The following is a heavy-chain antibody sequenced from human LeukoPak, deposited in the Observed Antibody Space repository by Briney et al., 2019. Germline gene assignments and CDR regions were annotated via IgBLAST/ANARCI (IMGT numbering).Heavy chain of an antibody. CDR2: INPNSGGT. Sequence: GASVKVSCKASGYTFTGCYMHWVRQAPGQGLEWMGWINPNSGGTNYAQKFQGRVTMTRDTSISTAYMELSRLRSDDTAVYYCARRKGLLWFGELFYWGQGTLVTVSS. CDR1: GYTFTGCY. J-gene: IGHJ4*02. D-gene: IGHD3-10*01. CDR3: ARRKGLLWFGELFY. V-gene: IGHV1-2*02.